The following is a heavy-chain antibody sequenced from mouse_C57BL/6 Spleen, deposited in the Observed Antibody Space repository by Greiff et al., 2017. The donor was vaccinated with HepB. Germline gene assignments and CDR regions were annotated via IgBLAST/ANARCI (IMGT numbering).Heavy chain of an antibody. CDR1: GYTFTSYW. CDR2: IDPSDSYT. V-gene: IGHV1-50*01. CDR3: ASQLGRRAMDY. Sequence: QVQLQQPGAELVKPGASVKLSCKASGYTFTSYWMQWVKQRPGQGLEWIGEIDPSDSYTNYNQKCKGKATLTVDTSSSTAYMQLSSLTSEDSAVYYCASQLGRRAMDYWGQGTSVTVSS. D-gene: IGHD4-1*02. J-gene: IGHJ4*01.